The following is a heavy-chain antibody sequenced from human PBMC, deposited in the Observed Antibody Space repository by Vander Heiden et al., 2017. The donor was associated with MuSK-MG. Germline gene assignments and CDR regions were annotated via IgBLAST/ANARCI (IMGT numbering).Heavy chain of an antibody. D-gene: IGHD1-1*01. Sequence: QVQLQESGPGLVKPSETLSLTCTVSGGSISSYYWSWIRQPPGKGLEWIGYIYYSGSTNYNPSLKSRVTISVDTSKNQFSLKLRSVTAADTAVYYCARRHWPLLYMDVWGKGTTVTVSS. CDR3: ARRHWPLLYMDV. CDR2: IYYSGST. V-gene: IGHV4-59*08. CDR1: GGSISSYY. J-gene: IGHJ6*03.